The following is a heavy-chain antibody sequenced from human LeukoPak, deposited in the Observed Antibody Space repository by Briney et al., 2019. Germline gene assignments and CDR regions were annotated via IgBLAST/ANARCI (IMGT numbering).Heavy chain of an antibody. D-gene: IGHD2-8*01. CDR3: TRGTDGLWDF. Sequence: GGSLRLSCAASGFTLSAYWMNWVRQAPGKGLEWVANIKQDGSEMYYGDSVKGRFTISRDNAKNSLYLQMNSLRAEDTAVYYCTRGTDGLWDFWGQGTLVTASS. V-gene: IGHV3-7*01. J-gene: IGHJ4*02. CDR1: GFTLSAYW. CDR2: IKQDGSEM.